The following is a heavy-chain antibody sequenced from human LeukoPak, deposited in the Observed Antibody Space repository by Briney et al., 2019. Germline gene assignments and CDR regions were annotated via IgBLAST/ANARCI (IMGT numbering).Heavy chain of an antibody. D-gene: IGHD2-2*01. V-gene: IGHV3-30*02. CDR1: GFTCSSYG. J-gene: IGHJ4*02. Sequence: GGSLRLSCAASGFTCSSYGMHWVRQAPGKGLEWVAFIRYDGSNKYYADSVKGRFTISRDNSKNTLYLQMNSLRAEDTAVYYCAKSAPGYCSSTSCWGIDYWGQGTLVTVSS. CDR2: IRYDGSNK. CDR3: AKSAPGYCSSTSCWGIDY.